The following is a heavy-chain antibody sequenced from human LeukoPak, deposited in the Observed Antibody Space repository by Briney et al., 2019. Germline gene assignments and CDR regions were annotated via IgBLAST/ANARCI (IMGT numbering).Heavy chain of an antibody. CDR1: GYTFTSYY. CDR3: ARGDIVATMGYYYYGMDV. V-gene: IGHV1-46*01. CDR2: INPSGGST. D-gene: IGHD5-12*01. Sequence: ASVKVSRKASGYTFTSYYMHWVRQAPGQGLEWMGIINPSGGSTSYAQKFQGRVTMTRDTSTSTVYMELSSLRSEDTAVYYCARGDIVATMGYYYYGMDVWGQGTTVTVSS. J-gene: IGHJ6*02.